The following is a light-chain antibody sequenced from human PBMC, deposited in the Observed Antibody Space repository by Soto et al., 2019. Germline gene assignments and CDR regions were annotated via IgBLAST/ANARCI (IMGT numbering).Light chain of an antibody. CDR1: QDIDIY. CDR3: QQSYRMPYT. V-gene: IGKV1-39*01. CDR2: DES. Sequence: TQMTQSPSSLSASVGDRVTITCRASQDIDIYLSWYQQKPGKVPKLLIYDESTLQSGVPSRFSGSGSGTDFTLTINNLQPEDFATYYCQQSYRMPYTFGQGTKVDIK. J-gene: IGKJ2*01.